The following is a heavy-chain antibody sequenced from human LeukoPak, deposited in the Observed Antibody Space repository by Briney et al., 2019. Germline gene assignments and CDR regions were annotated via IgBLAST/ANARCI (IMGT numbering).Heavy chain of an antibody. Sequence: PGGSLRLSCTASAISFSTYAMTWLRQAPGKGLEWVSSIHGSGGGTNYADSVKGRFTISRDNSKKTLFLQMNRLRVDDTAVYYCANDPNGDYLGAFDRWGQGTMVTVSS. CDR1: AISFSTYA. CDR3: ANDPNGDYLGAFDR. J-gene: IGHJ3*01. D-gene: IGHD4-17*01. CDR2: IHGSGGGT. V-gene: IGHV3-23*01.